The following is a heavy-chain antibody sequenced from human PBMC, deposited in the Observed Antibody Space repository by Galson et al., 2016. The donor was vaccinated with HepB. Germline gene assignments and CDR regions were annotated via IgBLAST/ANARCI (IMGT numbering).Heavy chain of an antibody. V-gene: IGHV1-2*02. CDR3: VRGSRSSNWYLVDPYNWFDP. D-gene: IGHD6-13*01. J-gene: IGHJ5*02. CDR1: GYTFTGYF. CDR2: IKPNSSGT. Sequence: SVKVSCTASGYTFTGYFIHWVRQAPGKGLEWVACIKPNSSGTYYADSLQGRVTMTRDTSISAAYMELSRLRSDDTAVYYCVRGSRSSNWYLVDPYNWFDPWGQGTLVTVSS.